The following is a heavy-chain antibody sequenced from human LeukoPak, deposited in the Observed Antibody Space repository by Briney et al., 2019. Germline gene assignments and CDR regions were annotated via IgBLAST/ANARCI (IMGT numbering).Heavy chain of an antibody. D-gene: IGHD3-16*01. CDR1: GFTFSTYS. CDR2: ISSSGTKI. CDR3: ARERSLGLRGVFDI. V-gene: IGHV3-21*01. Sequence: GGSLRLSCAASGFTFSTYSMNWVRQAPGKGLEWLSSISSSGTKIYYADSVKGRFTISRDNARNSLYLQMNSLRAGDTAVYYCARERSLGLRGVFDIWGQATMVTVSS. J-gene: IGHJ3*02.